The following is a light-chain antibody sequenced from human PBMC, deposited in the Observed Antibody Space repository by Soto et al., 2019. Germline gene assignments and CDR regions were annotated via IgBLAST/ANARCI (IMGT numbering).Light chain of an antibody. CDR3: QQYQSLT. CDR2: GAS. V-gene: IGKV3-20*01. J-gene: IGKJ4*01. Sequence: EIVLTQSPGTLSLSPGKRATLSCRASQSISSSYLAWYQQRPGQAPRLLIYGASSRATGIPDRFSGSGSGTDFTLTITRLEPEDFAVYYCQQYQSLTFGGGTKV. CDR1: QSISSSY.